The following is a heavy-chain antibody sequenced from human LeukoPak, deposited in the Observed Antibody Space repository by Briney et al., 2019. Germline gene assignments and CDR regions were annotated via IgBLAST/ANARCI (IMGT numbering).Heavy chain of an antibody. Sequence: GGSLRLSCAASGFTVSSNYMSWVRQAPGKGLEWVSVIYSGGSTYYADSVKGRFTISRDNSKNTLYLQMNSLRVEDTAVYYCARDLGGDYGDSYFDYWGQGTLVTVSS. V-gene: IGHV3-53*01. CDR1: GFTVSSNY. D-gene: IGHD4-17*01. J-gene: IGHJ4*02. CDR3: ARDLGGDYGDSYFDY. CDR2: IYSGGST.